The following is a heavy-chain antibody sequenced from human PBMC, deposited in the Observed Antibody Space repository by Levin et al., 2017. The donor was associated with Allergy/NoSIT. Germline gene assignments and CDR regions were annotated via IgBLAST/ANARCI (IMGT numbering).Heavy chain of an antibody. CDR3: ARDKGIAVAGGFDY. CDR1: GFTFDDYG. Sequence: ETLSLTCAASGFTFDDYGMNWVRQAPGKGLEWVSGINWKGGRTGYAASVKGRFTISRDNAKNSLYRQMNSLRAADTALYHGARDKGIAVAGGFDYWGQGTLVTVSS. CDR2: INWKGGRT. J-gene: IGHJ4*02. V-gene: IGHV3-20*01. D-gene: IGHD6-19*01.